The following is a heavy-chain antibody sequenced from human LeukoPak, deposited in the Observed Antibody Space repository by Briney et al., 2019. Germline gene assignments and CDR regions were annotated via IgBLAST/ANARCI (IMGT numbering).Heavy chain of an antibody. D-gene: IGHD3-22*01. Sequence: PSETLSLTCTVSGGSISNNYWSWIRQPPGRGLEWIGHIYYTGSTNFNPSLKSRVAISVDTSKTQFSLKLTSVTAADTAVYYCARLTFYLDSSGYLNWFDPWGQGTLVTVSS. CDR3: ARLTFYLDSSGYLNWFDP. CDR1: GGSISNNY. V-gene: IGHV4-59*01. CDR2: IYYTGST. J-gene: IGHJ5*02.